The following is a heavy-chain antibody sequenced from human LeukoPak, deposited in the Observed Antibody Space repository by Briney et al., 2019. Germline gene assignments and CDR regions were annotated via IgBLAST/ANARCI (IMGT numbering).Heavy chain of an antibody. CDR3: AKDSRGIAVAGEDY. CDR1: GFTFSSYG. CDR2: ISYDGSNK. J-gene: IGHJ4*02. D-gene: IGHD6-19*01. V-gene: IGHV3-30*18. Sequence: PGGSLRLSCAASGFTFSSYGMHWVRQAPGKGLEWVAVISYDGSNKYYADSVKGRFTISRDNSKNTLYLQMNRLRAEDTGVYYCAKDSRGIAVAGEDYWGQGTLVSVSS.